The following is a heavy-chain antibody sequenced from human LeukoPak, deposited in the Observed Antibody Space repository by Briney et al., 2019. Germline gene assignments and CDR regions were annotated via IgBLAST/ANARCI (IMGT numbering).Heavy chain of an antibody. J-gene: IGHJ4*02. D-gene: IGHD2-21*02. CDR3: ARSPSGDWAYDYFDY. V-gene: IGHV3-48*01. Sequence: GGSLRLSCAASGFTFSSYAMHWVRQAPGRGLEWVSYISSSGSTIYYADSVKGRFTISRDNSKSTSYLQMNFLRAEDTAVYYCARSPSGDWAYDYFDYWGQGTLVTASS. CDR1: GFTFSSYA. CDR2: ISSSGSTI.